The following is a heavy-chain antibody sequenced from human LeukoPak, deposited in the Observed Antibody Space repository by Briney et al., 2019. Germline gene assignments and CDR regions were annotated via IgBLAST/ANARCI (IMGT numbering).Heavy chain of an antibody. Sequence: PGGSLRLSCAASGITFRIYSMNWVRQAPGKGLEWVSYISSSSSIKYYADSVKGRFTISRDNAKDSLYLQMNSLRAEDTAVYYCAREIENYYDSSGYWAFDIWGQGTMVTVSS. CDR2: ISSSSSIK. CDR3: AREIENYYDSSGYWAFDI. D-gene: IGHD3-22*01. V-gene: IGHV3-48*01. CDR1: GITFRIYS. J-gene: IGHJ3*02.